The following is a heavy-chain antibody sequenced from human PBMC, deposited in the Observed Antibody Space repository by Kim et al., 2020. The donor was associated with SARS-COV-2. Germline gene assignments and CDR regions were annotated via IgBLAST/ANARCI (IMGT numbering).Heavy chain of an antibody. CDR3: ARDMYYYGSGSYLFRRDRYNWFDP. J-gene: IGHJ5*02. CDR2: IYYSGST. Sequence: SETLSLTCTVSGGSISSGGYYWSWIRQHPGKGLEWIGYIYYSGSTYYNPSLKSRVTISVDTSKNQFSLKLSSVTAADTAVYYCARDMYYYGSGSYLFRRDRYNWFDPWGQGTLVTVSS. V-gene: IGHV4-31*03. D-gene: IGHD3-10*01. CDR1: GGSISSGGYY.